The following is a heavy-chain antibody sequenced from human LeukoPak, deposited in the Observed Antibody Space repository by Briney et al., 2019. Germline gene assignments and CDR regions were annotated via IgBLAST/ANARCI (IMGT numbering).Heavy chain of an antibody. CDR3: AGGPYDILTGYPSSFDY. Sequence: SETLSLTCTVSGGSISSSSYYWGWIRQPPGKGLEWIGSIYYSGSTYYNPSLKGRVTISVDTSKNQFSLKLSSVTAADTAVYYCAGGPYDILTGYPSSFDYWGQGTLVTVSS. CDR1: GGSISSSSYY. D-gene: IGHD3-9*01. V-gene: IGHV4-39*01. CDR2: IYYSGST. J-gene: IGHJ4*02.